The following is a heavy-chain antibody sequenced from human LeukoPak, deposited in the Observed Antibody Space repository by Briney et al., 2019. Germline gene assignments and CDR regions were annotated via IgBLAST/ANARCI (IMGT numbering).Heavy chain of an antibody. J-gene: IGHJ4*02. V-gene: IGHV3-66*01. CDR2: IYSGGST. CDR3: ASLRPISRQYFDY. Sequence: GGSLRLSCAASGFTVSYNYMSWVRQAPGKGLKWVSIIYSGGSTYYADSVRGRFTISRDNSKNTLYLQMNSLRAEDTAVYYCASLRPISRQYFDYRGQGTLVTVSS. CDR1: GFTVSYNY. D-gene: IGHD3-3*02.